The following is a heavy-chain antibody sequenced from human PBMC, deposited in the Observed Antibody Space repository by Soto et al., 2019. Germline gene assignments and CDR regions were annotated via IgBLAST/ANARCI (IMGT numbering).Heavy chain of an antibody. CDR1: GYTFTSDY. CDR3: ARDGWYAKDY. D-gene: IGHD6-19*01. CDR2: INPSGGIT. J-gene: IGHJ4*02. Sequence: QVQLVQSGAEVKKPGASVRVSCKASGYTFTSDYIHWVRQAPGQGLEWMGIINPSGGITRYAPKFQGRLNMTRDTATSTVFMELNSLRSDDTAVYYCARDGWYAKDYCGQGTLVTVSS. V-gene: IGHV1-46*03.